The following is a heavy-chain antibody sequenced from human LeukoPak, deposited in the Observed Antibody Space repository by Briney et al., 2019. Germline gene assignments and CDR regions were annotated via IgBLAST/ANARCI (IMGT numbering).Heavy chain of an antibody. CDR1: GFTFSSYA. Sequence: PGGSLRLSCAASGFTFSSYAMSWVRQAPGKGLEWVSAINGSGGSTYYADSVKGRFTISRDNSKNTLYLQMNSLRAEDTAVYYCARDQRDSMVRGVKPPRDWFDPWGQGTLVTVSS. V-gene: IGHV3-23*01. CDR3: ARDQRDSMVRGVKPPRDWFDP. CDR2: INGSGGST. D-gene: IGHD3-10*01. J-gene: IGHJ5*02.